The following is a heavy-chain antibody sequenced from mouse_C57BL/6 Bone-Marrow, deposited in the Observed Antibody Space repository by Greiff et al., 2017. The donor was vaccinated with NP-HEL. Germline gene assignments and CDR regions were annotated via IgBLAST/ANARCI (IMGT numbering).Heavy chain of an antibody. J-gene: IGHJ1*03. Sequence: EVKLMESGPELVKPGASVKISCKASGYSFTDYNMNWVKQSNGKSLEWIRVINPNYGTTSYNQKFKGKATLTVDQSSSTAYMQLNSLTSEDSAVYYCARAYYYGGRYFDVWGTGTTVTVSS. V-gene: IGHV1-39*01. CDR3: ARAYYYGGRYFDV. D-gene: IGHD1-1*02. CDR1: GYSFTDYN. CDR2: INPNYGTT.